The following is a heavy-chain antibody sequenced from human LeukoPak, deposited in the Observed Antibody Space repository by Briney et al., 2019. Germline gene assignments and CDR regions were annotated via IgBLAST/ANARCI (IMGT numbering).Heavy chain of an antibody. J-gene: IGHJ4*02. CDR2: ISGSGSST. CDR3: AKEACSSTSCYPPAY. D-gene: IGHD2-2*01. V-gene: IGHV3-23*01. Sequence: GGSLRLSCAASGFTFSTYAMSWVRQAPGKGLEWVSAISGSGSSTYYADSVKGRFTISRGNSKNTLYLQMNSLRAEDTAVYYCAKEACSSTSCYPPAYWGQGTLVTVSS. CDR1: GFTFSTYA.